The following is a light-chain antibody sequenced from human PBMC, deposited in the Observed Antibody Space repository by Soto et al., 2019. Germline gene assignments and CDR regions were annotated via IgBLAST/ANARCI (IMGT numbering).Light chain of an antibody. CDR3: QQYGSSLWT. J-gene: IGKJ1*01. Sequence: EIVLTHSPGTLSLSPVERATLSCRSSQSVSSNYLAWYQQKPGQAPRLLIYGASSRATGIPDRFSGGGSGTDFTLTISRLEPEDYAVYYCQQYGSSLWTFGQGTKVEIK. V-gene: IGKV3-20*01. CDR1: QSVSSNY. CDR2: GAS.